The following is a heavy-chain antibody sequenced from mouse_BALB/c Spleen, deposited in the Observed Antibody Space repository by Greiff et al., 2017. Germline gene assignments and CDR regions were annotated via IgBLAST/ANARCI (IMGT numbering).Heavy chain of an antibody. CDR3: AREGVFAAVVAEHWYFDV. J-gene: IGHJ1*01. Sequence: ELVKPGASVKLSCKASGYTFTSYWINWIKQRPGQGLAWIGRIAPGSGSTYYNEMFKGKATLTVDTSSSTAYIQLSSLSSEDSAVYFCAREGVFAAVVAEHWYFDVWGAGTTVTVSS. CDR2: IAPGSGST. D-gene: IGHD1-1*01. V-gene: IGHV1S41*01. CDR1: GYTFTSYW.